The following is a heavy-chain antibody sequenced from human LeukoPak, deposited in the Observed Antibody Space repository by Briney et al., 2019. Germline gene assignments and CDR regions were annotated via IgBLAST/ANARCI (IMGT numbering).Heavy chain of an antibody. CDR3: ATDRGWRTSGYYLYYFEY. CDR2: IKHGGSEK. D-gene: IGHD3-3*01. Sequence: GSLRLSCAASGFIFTNYFMSWVRQAPGKGLEWVASIKHGGSEKYYVDSVRGRFTISRDNTMNSLYLQMSSLRAEDTAVYYCATDRGWRTSGYYLYYFEYWGQGTLVTVSS. CDR1: GFIFTNYF. V-gene: IGHV3-7*01. J-gene: IGHJ4*02.